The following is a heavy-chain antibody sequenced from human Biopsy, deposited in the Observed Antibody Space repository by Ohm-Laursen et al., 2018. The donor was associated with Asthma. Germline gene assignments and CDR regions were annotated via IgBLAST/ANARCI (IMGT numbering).Heavy chain of an antibody. D-gene: IGHD3-22*01. CDR1: GFTFSSYA. J-gene: IGHJ4*01. CDR3: AKSADYYDSTDYLDF. Sequence: SLRLSCAASGFTFSSYALTWVRQAPGKGLEWVSSISWNSGNIDYADSVKGRFTISRDNAKNSLYLQMQSLRPEDTAFYYCAKSADYYDSTDYLDFWGRGTLVTVSS. V-gene: IGHV3-9*01. CDR2: ISWNSGNI.